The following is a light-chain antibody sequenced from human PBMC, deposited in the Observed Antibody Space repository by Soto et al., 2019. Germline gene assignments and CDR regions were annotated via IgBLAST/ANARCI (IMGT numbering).Light chain of an antibody. CDR1: QIVTSNY. V-gene: IGKV3-20*01. J-gene: IGKJ1*01. Sequence: EIVFPPSHATLSSSPVERSTLPCRARQIVTSNYLAWYQQKPGQAPRLLIFGASIRATGLPARFSGGGSGTDFTLTISSLQPEDFAVYYCQQYGSSTGTFGQGTKVDIK. CDR3: QQYGSSTGT. CDR2: GAS.